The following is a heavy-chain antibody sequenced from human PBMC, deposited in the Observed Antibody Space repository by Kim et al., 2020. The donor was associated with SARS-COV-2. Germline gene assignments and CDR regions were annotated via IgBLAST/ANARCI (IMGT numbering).Heavy chain of an antibody. CDR2: IIPIFGTA. D-gene: IGHD3-10*01. Sequence: SVKVSCKASGGTFSSYAISWVRQAPGQGLEWMGGIIPIFGTANYAQKFQGRVTITADESTSTAYMELSSLRSEDTAVYYCAGRYGSGSYGDYYYGMDVWGQGTTVTVSS. V-gene: IGHV1-69*13. CDR3: AGRYGSGSYGDYYYGMDV. CDR1: GGTFSSYA. J-gene: IGHJ6*02.